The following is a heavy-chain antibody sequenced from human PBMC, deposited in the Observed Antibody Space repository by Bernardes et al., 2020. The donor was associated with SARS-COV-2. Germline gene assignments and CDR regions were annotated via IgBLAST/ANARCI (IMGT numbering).Heavy chain of an antibody. J-gene: IGHJ6*02. CDR3: ARGWLEVSSVDDYYYYYGMDV. CDR1: GGSVSSGSYY. D-gene: IGHD2-15*01. V-gene: IGHV4-61*01. CDR2: IYYSGST. Sequence: ETLSLTCTVSGGSVSSGSYYWSWIRQPPGKGLEWIGYIYYSGSTNYNPSLKSRVTISVDTSKNQFSLKLSSVTAADTAVYYCARGWLEVSSVDDYYYYYGMDVWGQGTTVTVSS.